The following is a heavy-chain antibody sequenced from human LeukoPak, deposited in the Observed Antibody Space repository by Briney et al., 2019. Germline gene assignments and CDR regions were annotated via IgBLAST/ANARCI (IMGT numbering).Heavy chain of an antibody. J-gene: IGHJ5*02. Sequence: GGSLRLSCSASGFTFSSYAIHWVRQAPGKGLEYVSAISSNGGSTYYADSVKGRFTITRNNSKNTLYLQMSSLRAEDTAVYYCVRQKLTYGFDPWGQGTLVTVSS. CDR2: ISSNGGST. CDR3: VRQKLTYGFDP. V-gene: IGHV3-64D*06. CDR1: GFTFSSYA. D-gene: IGHD2-8*01.